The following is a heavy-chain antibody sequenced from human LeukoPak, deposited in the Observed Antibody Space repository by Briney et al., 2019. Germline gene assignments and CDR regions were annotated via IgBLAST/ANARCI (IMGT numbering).Heavy chain of an antibody. J-gene: IGHJ2*01. CDR2: ISGRGEST. Sequence: GGSLRLSCKAPGIVFTDYAMTWVRQAPGKGLAWVSTISGRGESTFYADSVKGRFTASRDNFENTHYLQMNSLSLEDTALYHCAKGGHFSFFDVWGRGTLVTVSS. CDR3: AKGGHFSFFDV. CDR1: GIVFTDYA. V-gene: IGHV3-23*01.